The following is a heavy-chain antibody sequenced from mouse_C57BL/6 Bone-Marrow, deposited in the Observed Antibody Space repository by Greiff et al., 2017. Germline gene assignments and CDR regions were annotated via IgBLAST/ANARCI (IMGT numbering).Heavy chain of an antibody. J-gene: IGHJ4*01. CDR1: GFTFSSYA. D-gene: IGHD2-1*01. CDR3: ARDLYYGNFYAMDY. CDR2: ISDGGSYT. Sequence: EVKVEESGGGLVKPGGSLKLSCAASGFTFSSYAMSWVRQTPEKRLEWVATISDGGSYTYYPDNVKGRFTISRDNAKNNLYLQMSHLKSEDTAMYYCARDLYYGNFYAMDYWGQGTSVTVSS. V-gene: IGHV5-4*01.